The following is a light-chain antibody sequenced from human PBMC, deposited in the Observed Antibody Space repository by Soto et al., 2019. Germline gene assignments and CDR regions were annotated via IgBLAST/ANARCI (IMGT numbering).Light chain of an antibody. CDR2: DVT. CDR3: SSYTSSSTVV. V-gene: IGLV2-14*03. CDR1: SSDVGSYKY. Sequence: QSALTQPASVSGSPGQSITISCIGTSSDVGSYKYVSWYQQYPGAAPKLIIYDVTNRPPWVSNRFSGSKSGNTASLTISGLQDDDEADYYCSSYTSSSTVVFGGGTKVTVL. J-gene: IGLJ2*01.